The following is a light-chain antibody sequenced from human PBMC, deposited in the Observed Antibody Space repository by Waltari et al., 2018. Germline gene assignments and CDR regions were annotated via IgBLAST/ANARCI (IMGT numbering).Light chain of an antibody. J-gene: IGKJ2*01. V-gene: IGKV2-28*01. Sequence: DIVMTQSPLSLPVTPGEPASISCRSSQSRLHSNGYNYLDWYRQKPGQSPQLLIYLGSNRASGVPDRFSGSGSGTDFTLKISRVEAEDVGVYYCMQALQTPYTFGQGTKLEIK. CDR3: MQALQTPYT. CDR2: LGS. CDR1: QSRLHSNGYNY.